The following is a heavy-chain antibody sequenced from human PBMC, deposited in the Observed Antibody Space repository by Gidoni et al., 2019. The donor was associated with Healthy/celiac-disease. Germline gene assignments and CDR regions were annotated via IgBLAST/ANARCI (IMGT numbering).Heavy chain of an antibody. CDR3: ARGRERYCSSTSCSRSAFDI. Sequence: QVQLQQWGAGLLKPSETLSLTCAVDGGSFSGYSWSWIRQPPGKGLVWIGEVNHSGSSNYNPSLKSRVTISVDTSKNQFSLKLSSVTAADTAVYYCARGRERYCSSTSCSRSAFDIWGQGTMVTVSS. CDR2: VNHSGSS. V-gene: IGHV4-34*01. J-gene: IGHJ3*02. D-gene: IGHD2-2*01. CDR1: GGSFSGYS.